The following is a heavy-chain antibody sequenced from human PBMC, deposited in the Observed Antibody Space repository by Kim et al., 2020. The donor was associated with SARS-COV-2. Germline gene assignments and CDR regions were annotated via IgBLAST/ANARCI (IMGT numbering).Heavy chain of an antibody. Sequence: SETLSLTCAVYGGSFSGYYWSWIRQPPGKGLEWIGEINHSGSTNYNPSLKSRVTISVDTSKNQFSLKLSSVTAADTAVYYCARGSRRDGYDYWGQGTLVTVSS. V-gene: IGHV4-34*01. CDR1: GGSFSGYY. D-gene: IGHD5-12*01. CDR2: INHSGST. J-gene: IGHJ4*02. CDR3: ARGSRRDGYDY.